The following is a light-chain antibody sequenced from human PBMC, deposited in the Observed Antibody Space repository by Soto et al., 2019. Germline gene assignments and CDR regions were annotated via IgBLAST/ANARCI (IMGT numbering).Light chain of an antibody. Sequence: IVLTQSPGTLSLSPGERATLSCRASQRVRSNYLAWYQQKPGQAPRLLIYGTASSATGIPDRFSGSGSGTYFTLTIIRLEPEAFAVYFCQQYGNSPITFGQGTKLEIK. CDR2: GTA. V-gene: IGKV3-20*01. J-gene: IGKJ2*01. CDR3: QQYGNSPIT. CDR1: QRVRSNY.